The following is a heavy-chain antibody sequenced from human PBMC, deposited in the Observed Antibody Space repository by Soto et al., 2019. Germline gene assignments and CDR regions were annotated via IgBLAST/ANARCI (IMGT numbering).Heavy chain of an antibody. D-gene: IGHD3-9*01. V-gene: IGHV1-18*01. CDR3: ARDQPVSDIVTELGF. J-gene: IGHJ4*01. Sequence: QGQLEQSGAEVKKPGASVKVSCKASGYPFTSYGISWVRQAPGQVLAWMGWVSTYNGDTHYPQNFQGRVIMTTDTSTNTAYMEWKSLRSDYTAIYFCARDQPVSDIVTELGFWGHVTLVTVSS. CDR2: VSTYNGDT. CDR1: GYPFTSYG.